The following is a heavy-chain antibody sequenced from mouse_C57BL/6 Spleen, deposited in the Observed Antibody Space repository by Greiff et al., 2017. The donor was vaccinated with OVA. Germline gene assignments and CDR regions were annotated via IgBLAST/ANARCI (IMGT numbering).Heavy chain of an antibody. CDR2: ISSGGSYT. CDR3: ARQVTTVVDYFDY. Sequence: EVMLVESGGDLVKPGGSLKLSCAASGFTFSSYGMSWVRQTPDKRLEWVATISSGGSYTYYPDSVKGRFTISSDNAKNTLYLQMSSLKSEDTAMYYCARQVTTVVDYFDYWGQGTTLTVSS. D-gene: IGHD1-1*01. V-gene: IGHV5-6*02. CDR1: GFTFSSYG. J-gene: IGHJ2*01.